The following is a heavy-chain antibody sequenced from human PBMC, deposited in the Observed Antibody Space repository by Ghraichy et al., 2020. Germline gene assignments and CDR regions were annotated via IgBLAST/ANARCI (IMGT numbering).Heavy chain of an antibody. Sequence: ASVKVSCKASGYTFSSYGISWVRQAPGQGLEWMGWISAYSANTNYAQKLQGRVTMTTDTSTSTAYMELRSLRSDDTAVYYCARDLNAYSSSSNWFDPWGQGTLVTVSS. CDR3: ARDLNAYSSSSNWFDP. V-gene: IGHV1-18*01. D-gene: IGHD6-6*01. J-gene: IGHJ5*02. CDR1: GYTFSSYG. CDR2: ISAYSANT.